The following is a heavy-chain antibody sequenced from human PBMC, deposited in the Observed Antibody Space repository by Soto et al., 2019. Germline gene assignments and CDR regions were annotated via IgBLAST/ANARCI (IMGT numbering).Heavy chain of an antibody. V-gene: IGHV4-30-2*01. D-gene: IGHD6-6*01. CDR3: AGGIAARPLGY. CDR1: GGSISSGGYS. Sequence: QLQLQESGSGLVKPSQTLSLTCAVSGGSISSGGYSWSWIRQPPGKGLEWIGYIYHSGSTYYIPSLKSRVTISVDRSKNQFSLKLSSVTAAYPAVYYCAGGIAARPLGYWGQGTLVTISS. CDR2: IYHSGST. J-gene: IGHJ4*02.